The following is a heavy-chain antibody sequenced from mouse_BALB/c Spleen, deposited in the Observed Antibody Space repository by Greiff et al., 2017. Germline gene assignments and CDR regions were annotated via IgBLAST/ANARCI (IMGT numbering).Heavy chain of an antibody. CDR3: AREGYYYLDY. Sequence: EVKLMESGPGLVKPSQSLSLTCTVTGYSITSDYAWNWIRQFPGNQLEWMGYISYSGSTSYNPSLKSRISITRDTSKNQFFLQLNSVTTEDTATYYCAREGYYYLDYWGQGTTLTVSS. J-gene: IGHJ2*01. V-gene: IGHV3-2*02. D-gene: IGHD2-3*01. CDR2: ISYSGST. CDR1: GYSITSDYA.